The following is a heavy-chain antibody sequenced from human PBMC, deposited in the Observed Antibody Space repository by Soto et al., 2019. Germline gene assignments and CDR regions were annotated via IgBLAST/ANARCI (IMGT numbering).Heavy chain of an antibody. Sequence: VRLLESGGGLVQPGGSLRLSCAASGFTFSDYVMNWVRQAPGKGLEWVSTVGPSAGASFYADSVKGRFTISRDNSRGTLYVQMNSLRVEDTAVYYCVRRSITATTKWGAFYVWGQGTVVTVSS. CDR1: GFTFSDYV. CDR3: VRRSITATTKWGAFYV. D-gene: IGHD1-20*01. J-gene: IGHJ3*01. CDR2: VGPSAGAS. V-gene: IGHV3-23*01.